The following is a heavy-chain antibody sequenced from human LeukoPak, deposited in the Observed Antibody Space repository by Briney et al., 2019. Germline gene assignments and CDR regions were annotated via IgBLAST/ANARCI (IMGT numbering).Heavy chain of an antibody. D-gene: IGHD3-10*02. CDR2: ISSGSSYT. J-gene: IGHJ4*02. V-gene: IGHV3-11*03. CDR1: GFNVTSNY. CDR3: ACVRGGYYFDC. Sequence: GGSLRHSHAASGFNVTSNYMSWVRQAPGKGREWVSYISSGSSYTNYADSVKGRFTISRDNAKNSLYLQMDSLRAEDTAVYFCACVRGGYYFDCWGQGTLVTVSS.